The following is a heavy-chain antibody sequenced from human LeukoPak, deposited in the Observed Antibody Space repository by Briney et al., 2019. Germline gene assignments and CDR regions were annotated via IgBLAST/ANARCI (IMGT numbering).Heavy chain of an antibody. D-gene: IGHD2-2*01. CDR3: ASDFSSSSTVYYYYYMDV. Sequence: SETLSLTCTVSGGSISSYYWSWIRQPPGKGLEWIGYIYYSGSTNYNPSLKSRVTISVDTSKNQFSLKLSSVTAADTAIYYCASDFSSSSTVYYYYYMDVWGKGTTVTVSS. V-gene: IGHV4-59*12. J-gene: IGHJ6*03. CDR2: IYYSGST. CDR1: GGSISSYY.